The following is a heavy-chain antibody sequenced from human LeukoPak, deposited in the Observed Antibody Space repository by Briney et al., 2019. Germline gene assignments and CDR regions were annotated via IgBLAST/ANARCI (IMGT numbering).Heavy chain of an antibody. CDR1: GYTFTSYG. J-gene: IGHJ6*02. CDR3: ARDQDTIFGVVTLYYYYGMDV. V-gene: IGHV1-18*01. D-gene: IGHD3-3*01. CDR2: ISAYNGNT. Sequence: GASVKVSCKASGYTFTSYGIIWVRQAPGQGLEWMGWISAYNGNTNYAQKLQGRVTMTTDTSTSTAYMELRSLRSDDTAVYYCARDQDTIFGVVTLYYYYGMDVWGQGTTVTVSS.